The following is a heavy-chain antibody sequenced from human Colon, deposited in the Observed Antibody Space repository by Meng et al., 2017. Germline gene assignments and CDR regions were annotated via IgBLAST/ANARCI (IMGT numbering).Heavy chain of an antibody. V-gene: IGHV3-30*04. CDR2: ISYDGSNK. CDR3: ARDGFGAVAGPWFDP. D-gene: IGHD6-19*01. J-gene: IGHJ5*02. Sequence: GESLKISCAASGFTFSSYAMHWVRQAPGKGLEWVAVISYDGSNKYYADSVKGRFTISRDNSKNTLYLQMNSLRAEDPAVYYCARDGFGAVAGPWFDPWGQGTLVTVSS. CDR1: GFTFSSYA.